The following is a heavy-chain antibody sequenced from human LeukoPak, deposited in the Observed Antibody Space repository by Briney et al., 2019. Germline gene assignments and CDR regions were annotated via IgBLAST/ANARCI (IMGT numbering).Heavy chain of an antibody. D-gene: IGHD3-22*01. CDR1: GGSFSGYY. J-gene: IGHJ4*02. CDR2: INHSGST. V-gene: IGHV4-34*01. Sequence: SEALSLTCAVYGGSFSGYYWSWIRQPPGKGLEWIGEINHSGSTNYNPSPKSRVTISVDTSKNQFSLKLSSVTAADTAVYYCATGQYYYDSSGYCLVDYWGQGTLVTVSS. CDR3: ATGQYYYDSSGYCLVDY.